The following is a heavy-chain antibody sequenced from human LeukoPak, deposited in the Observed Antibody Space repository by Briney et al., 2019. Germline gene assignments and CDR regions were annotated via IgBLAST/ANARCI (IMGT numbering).Heavy chain of an antibody. J-gene: IGHJ4*02. CDR3: ARGYCGVDCYSFDY. CDR1: GYTFTGYY. Sequence: ASVKVSCKASGYTFTGYYMHWVRQAPGQGLEWMGWINPNSGGTNYAQKFQGRVTMTRDTSISTAYMELSSLTSDDTVVYYCARGYCGVDCYSFDYWGQGTLVTVSS. V-gene: IGHV1-2*02. D-gene: IGHD2-21*02. CDR2: INPNSGGT.